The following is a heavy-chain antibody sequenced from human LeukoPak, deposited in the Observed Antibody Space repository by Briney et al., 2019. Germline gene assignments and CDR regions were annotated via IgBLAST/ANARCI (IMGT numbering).Heavy chain of an antibody. Sequence: ETLSLTCAVYGGSFSGYYWSWIRKPPGKGREWVPAISGSGGSTYYADSVKGRFTISRDNSKNTLYLQMNSLRAEDTAVYYCAKVPRIAAAGTGFDYWGQGTLVTVSS. CDR2: ISGSGGST. D-gene: IGHD6-13*01. CDR1: GGSFSGYY. V-gene: IGHV3-23*01. J-gene: IGHJ4*02. CDR3: AKVPRIAAAGTGFDY.